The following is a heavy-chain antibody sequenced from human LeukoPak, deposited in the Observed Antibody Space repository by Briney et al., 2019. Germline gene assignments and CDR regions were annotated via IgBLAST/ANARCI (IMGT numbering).Heavy chain of an antibody. V-gene: IGHV4-59*12. D-gene: IGHD6-19*01. CDR2: IYYSGST. CDR1: GGSISSYY. Sequence: SETLSLTCTVSGGSISSYYWSWIRQPPGKGLEWIGYIYYSGSTNYNPSLKSLVTISVDTSKNQFSLKLSSVTAADTAVYYCASRVAGTWEAYDYWGQGTLVTVSS. J-gene: IGHJ4*02. CDR3: ASRVAGTWEAYDY.